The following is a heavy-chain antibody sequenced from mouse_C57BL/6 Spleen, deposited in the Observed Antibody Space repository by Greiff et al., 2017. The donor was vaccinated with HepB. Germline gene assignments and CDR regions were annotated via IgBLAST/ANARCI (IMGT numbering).Heavy chain of an antibody. CDR1: GYSFTGYF. CDR2: INPYNGDT. Sequence: VQLQQSGPELVKPGDSVKISCKASGYSFTGYFMNWVMQSHGKSLEWIGRINPYNGDTFYNQKFKGKATLTVDKSSSTAHMELRSLTSEDSAVYYCARKGDYYYGSSPGYFDVWGTGTTVTVSS. D-gene: IGHD1-1*01. CDR3: ARKGDYYYGSSPGYFDV. V-gene: IGHV1-20*01. J-gene: IGHJ1*03.